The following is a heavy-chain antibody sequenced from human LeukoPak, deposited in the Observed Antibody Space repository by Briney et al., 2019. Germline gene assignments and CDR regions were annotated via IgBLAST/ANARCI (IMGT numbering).Heavy chain of an antibody. V-gene: IGHV1-69*05. J-gene: IGHJ6*03. Sequence: ASVTVSCSASGCTFSSYAISWVRQAPGPGRGWMGGMIPIFGTAEYVQEFQGRVTITTDESTSTAYMELSSLRSEDTAVYYCARGPPLDIVLMVYAKSYYYYMDVWGKGTTVTVS. CDR3: ARGPPLDIVLMVYAKSYYYYMDV. CDR1: GCTFSSYA. D-gene: IGHD2-8*01. CDR2: MIPIFGTA.